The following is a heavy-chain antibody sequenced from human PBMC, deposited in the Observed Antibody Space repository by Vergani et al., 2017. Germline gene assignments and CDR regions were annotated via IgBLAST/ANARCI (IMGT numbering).Heavy chain of an antibody. Sequence: QLQLQESGSGLVKPSETLSLTCTVSGGSISSYYWSWIRQPAGKGLEWIGRIYTSGSTNYNPSLKSRVTMSVDTSKNQFSLKLSSVTAADTAVYYCARVGAGTPNYYYYYMDVWGKGTTVTVSS. CDR3: ARVGAGTPNYYYYYMDV. J-gene: IGHJ6*03. CDR2: IYTSGST. V-gene: IGHV4-4*07. D-gene: IGHD6-19*01. CDR1: GGSISSYY.